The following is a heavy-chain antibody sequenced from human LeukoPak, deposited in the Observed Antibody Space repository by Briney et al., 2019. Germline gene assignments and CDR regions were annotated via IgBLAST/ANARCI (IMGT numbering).Heavy chain of an antibody. D-gene: IGHD1-1*01. V-gene: IGHV4-59*01. CDR3: ARAWKSSIGRFDP. CDR1: GGSISSYY. CDR2: IYYSGST. J-gene: IGHJ5*02. Sequence: PSETLSLTCTVSGGSISSYYWSWIRQPPGKGLEWIGYIYYSGSTNYNPSLKSRVTISVDTSKNQFSLKLSSVTAADTAVYYCARAWKSSIGRFDPWGQGTLVTVSS.